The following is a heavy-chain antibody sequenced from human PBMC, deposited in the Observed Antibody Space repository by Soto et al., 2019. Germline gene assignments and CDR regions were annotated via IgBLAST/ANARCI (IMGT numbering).Heavy chain of an antibody. CDR2: VYHSGRT. Sequence: PSETLSLTCTVSGGYVSSGGYSWGWIRQPPGQGLEWIGNVYHSGRTYCNPSLKSRVTISEDMSKNQFSLNLSSVTAADTAVYYCARWSAFLETFDYWGQGILVTVSS. CDR1: GGYVSSGGYS. V-gene: IGHV4-30-2*01. CDR3: ARWSAFLETFDY. J-gene: IGHJ4*02.